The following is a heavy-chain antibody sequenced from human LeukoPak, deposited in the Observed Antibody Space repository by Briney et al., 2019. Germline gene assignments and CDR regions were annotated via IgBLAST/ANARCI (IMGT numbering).Heavy chain of an antibody. J-gene: IGHJ6*03. CDR3: ARRIHYYYYMDV. CDR2: INHSGST. V-gene: IGHV4-34*01. CDR1: GGSFSGYY. Sequence: SETLSLTCAVYGGSFSGYYWSWIRQPPGKGLEWIGEINHSGSTNYNPSLKSRVTISVDTSKNQFSLKLSSVTAADTAVYYCARRIHYYYYMDVWGQGTLVTVSS.